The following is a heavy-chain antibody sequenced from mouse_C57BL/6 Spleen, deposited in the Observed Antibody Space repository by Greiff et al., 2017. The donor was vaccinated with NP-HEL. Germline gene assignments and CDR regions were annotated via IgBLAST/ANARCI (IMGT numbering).Heavy chain of an antibody. CDR3: ARLTPITTVLDY. Sequence: VQLQQSGAELARPGAPVKLSCKASGYTFTSYGISWVKQRTGQGLEWIGEINRRSGNTYYTEKFRGKATLTADKSSSTAYMELRCLTSEDSAVYYCARLTPITTVLDYWGQGTSVTVSS. D-gene: IGHD1-1*01. J-gene: IGHJ4*01. V-gene: IGHV1-81*01. CDR1: GYTFTSYG. CDR2: INRRSGNT.